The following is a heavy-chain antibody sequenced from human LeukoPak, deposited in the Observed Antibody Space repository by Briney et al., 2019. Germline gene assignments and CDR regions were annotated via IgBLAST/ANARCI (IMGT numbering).Heavy chain of an antibody. Sequence: GGSLRLSCAASGFTFSSYAMSWVRQAPGKGLEWVSAISGSGGSTYYAASVKGRFTISRDNSKNTVLLPMDSLRAEDTDVYYCAKDDCGGLDPWGQGTLVTVSS. CDR1: GFTFSSYA. CDR2: ISGSGGST. D-gene: IGHD2-21*02. CDR3: AKDDCGGLDP. J-gene: IGHJ5*02. V-gene: IGHV3-23*01.